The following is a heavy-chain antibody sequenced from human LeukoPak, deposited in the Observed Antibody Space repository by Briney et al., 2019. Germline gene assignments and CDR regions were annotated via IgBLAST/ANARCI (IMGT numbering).Heavy chain of an antibody. CDR1: GFTVSSNY. CDR3: ASSRWRRGFDI. J-gene: IGHJ3*02. D-gene: IGHD5-24*01. Sequence: PGGSLRLSCAASGFTVSSNYMSWVRQAPGKGLEWVSVIYSGGSTYYADSVKGRFTISRDNSKNTLYLQMNSLRAEDTAVYYCASSRWRRGFDIWGQGTMVTVSS. V-gene: IGHV3-66*02. CDR2: IYSGGST.